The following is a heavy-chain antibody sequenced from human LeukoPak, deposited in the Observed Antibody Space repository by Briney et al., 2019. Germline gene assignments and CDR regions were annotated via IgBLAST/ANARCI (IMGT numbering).Heavy chain of an antibody. CDR3: VRQIGAGAFDL. Sequence: SETLSLTCAVYEGSLSGYFWSWIRQPPGKGLEWIGEISIAGEINYNPSLRSRATISMDTTKNQFSLRVTPVIAADTALYYCVRQIGAGAFDLWGRDRVVTVSS. V-gene: IGHV4-34*01. J-gene: IGHJ2*01. CDR2: ISIAGEI. CDR1: EGSLSGYF. D-gene: IGHD6-19*01.